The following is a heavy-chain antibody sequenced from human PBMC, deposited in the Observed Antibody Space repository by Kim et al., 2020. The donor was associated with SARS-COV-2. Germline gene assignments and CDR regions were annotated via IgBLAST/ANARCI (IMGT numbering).Heavy chain of an antibody. J-gene: IGHJ3*02. CDR3: TRDSYYYGSGTDDAFDI. CDR2: IRSKAYGGTT. CDR1: GFTFGDYA. D-gene: IGHD3-10*01. V-gene: IGHV3-49*03. Sequence: GGSLRLSCTASGFTFGDYAMSWFRQAPGKGLEWVGFIRSKAYGGTTEYAASVKGRFTISRDDSKSIAYLQMNSLKTEDTAVYYCTRDSYYYGSGTDDAFDIWGQGTMVTVSS.